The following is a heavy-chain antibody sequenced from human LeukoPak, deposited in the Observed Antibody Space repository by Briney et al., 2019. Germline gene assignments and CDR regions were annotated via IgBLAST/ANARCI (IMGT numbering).Heavy chain of an antibody. CDR3: ASYSSFP. CDR2: IASDGSST. J-gene: IGHJ5*02. V-gene: IGHV3-74*01. D-gene: IGHD6-6*01. CDR1: GFTFSSYW. Sequence: GGSLRLSCAASGFTFSSYWMNWVRQAPGKGLVWVSRIASDGSSTTYADSVKGRFSISRDNAKNSLYLQMNSLRAEDTAVYYCASYSSFPWGQGTLVTVSS.